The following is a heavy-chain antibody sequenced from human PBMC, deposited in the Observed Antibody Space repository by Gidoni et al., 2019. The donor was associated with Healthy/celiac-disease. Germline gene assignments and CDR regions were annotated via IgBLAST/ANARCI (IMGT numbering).Heavy chain of an antibody. CDR3: ARTIAVAGHSPDY. CDR1: GYRFTSYW. Sequence: EVQLVQSGAEVKKPGESLLLSCKGSGYRFTSYWIGWVRQMPGKGREWMGITYPGESDTRNSPSFQGQDTISADESINTAYLQWSSLKASDTAMYYCARTIAVAGHSPDYWGQGTLVTVSS. CDR2: TYPGESDT. V-gene: IGHV5-51*01. D-gene: IGHD6-19*01. J-gene: IGHJ4*02.